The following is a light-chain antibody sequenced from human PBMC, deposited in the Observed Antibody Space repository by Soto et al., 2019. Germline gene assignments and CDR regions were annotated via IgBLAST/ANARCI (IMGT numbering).Light chain of an antibody. Sequence: QSALTQPASVSGSPGQSITISCTGTSSDVGAYNHVSWYQHHPGKAPKLMIYEVSNRPSGLFDRFSGSKSGNTASLTISGLQAEDEADYYCCSYTVSTTFVFGSGTKLTVL. CDR2: EVS. V-gene: IGLV2-14*01. CDR1: SSDVGAYNH. J-gene: IGLJ1*01. CDR3: CSYTVSTTFV.